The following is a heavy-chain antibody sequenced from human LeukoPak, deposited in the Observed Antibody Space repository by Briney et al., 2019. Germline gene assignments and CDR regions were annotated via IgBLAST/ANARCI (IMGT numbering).Heavy chain of an antibody. CDR3: ARIYGSSGGYFWTDSFVI. V-gene: IGHV4-39*07. CDR1: GGSISSSSYY. J-gene: IGHJ3*02. CDR2: IYYSGST. D-gene: IGHD3-22*01. Sequence: SETLSLTCTVSGGSISSSSYYWGWIRQPPGKGLEWIGSIYYSGSTYYNPSLKSRVTISVDTSKTQFSLKLSSVTAADAPVYYCARIYGSSGGYFWTDSFVIWGQGTMVTVSS.